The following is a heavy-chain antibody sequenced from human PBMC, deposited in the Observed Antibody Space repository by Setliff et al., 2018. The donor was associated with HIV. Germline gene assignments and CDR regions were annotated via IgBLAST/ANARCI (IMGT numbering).Heavy chain of an antibody. CDR1: GFTFSRYE. CDR2: ISSSGGTI. Sequence: GGSLRLACAASGFTFSRYEVNWVRQAPGKGLEWVSYISSSGGTIYYADSVKGRFSISRDNAKNSLYLQMNSLRAEDTAVYYCAREGITGNNLHPYWGQGTLVTVSS. CDR3: AREGITGNNLHPY. J-gene: IGHJ4*02. D-gene: IGHD1-20*01. V-gene: IGHV3-48*03.